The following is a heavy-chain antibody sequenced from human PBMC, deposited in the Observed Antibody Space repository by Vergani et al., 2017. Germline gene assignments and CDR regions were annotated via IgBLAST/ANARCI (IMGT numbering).Heavy chain of an antibody. Sequence: QVQLKESGPGLVTPSETLSIPCTVPGGPISSYYWSWVRQPPGKGLEWIGYIYYSGSTNYNPSLKSRVTISVDTSKNQFSLKLSSVTAADTAVYYFASSNYDFGYMDVWGKGTTVTVSS. D-gene: IGHD3-3*01. CDR1: GGPISSYY. CDR3: ASSNYDFGYMDV. V-gene: IGHV4-59*01. CDR2: IYYSGST. J-gene: IGHJ6*03.